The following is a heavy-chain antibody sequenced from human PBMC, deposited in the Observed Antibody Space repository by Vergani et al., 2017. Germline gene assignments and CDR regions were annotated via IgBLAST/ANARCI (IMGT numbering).Heavy chain of an antibody. CDR3: AGGGNTIRFLEWFRDGDYFDY. J-gene: IGHJ4*02. Sequence: QVQLVQSGAEVKKPGASVKVSCKAPGYTFTSYYMHWVRQAPGQGLEWMGIINPSGGSTSYAQKLQGRVTMTRDTSTSTVYMELSSLRSEDTAVYYCAGGGNTIRFLEWFRDGDYFDYWGQGTLVTVSS. V-gene: IGHV1-46*01. CDR2: INPSGGST. D-gene: IGHD3-3*01. CDR1: GYTFTSYY.